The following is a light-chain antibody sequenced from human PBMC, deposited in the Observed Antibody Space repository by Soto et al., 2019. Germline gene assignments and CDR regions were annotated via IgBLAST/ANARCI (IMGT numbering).Light chain of an antibody. V-gene: IGKV1-5*01. CDR3: QQYDGY. CDR1: QNINRW. CDR2: DAS. J-gene: IGKJ3*01. Sequence: DIQMTQSPSTLAASVGDRVTITCRASQNINRWLAWHQQKPGKAPKVLIYDASNLESGVPSRFSGSGSGTEFTLTITSLQPDDFATYYCQQYDGYFGPGTKVD.